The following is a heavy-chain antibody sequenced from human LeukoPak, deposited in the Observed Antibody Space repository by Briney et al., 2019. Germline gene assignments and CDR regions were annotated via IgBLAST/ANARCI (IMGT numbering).Heavy chain of an antibody. Sequence: PGGSLRLSCAASGFTFSHFWMIWVRQAPGKGLEWVVYIKKTGSETYYVDSVKGRFTITRDNTRNSLFLQMYSLRAEDTAVYFCAREDGYCSGGNCYSYFDSWGQGTLVTVSS. V-gene: IGHV3-7*01. CDR3: AREDGYCSGGNCYSYFDS. J-gene: IGHJ4*02. D-gene: IGHD2-15*01. CDR2: IKKTGSET. CDR1: GFTFSHFW.